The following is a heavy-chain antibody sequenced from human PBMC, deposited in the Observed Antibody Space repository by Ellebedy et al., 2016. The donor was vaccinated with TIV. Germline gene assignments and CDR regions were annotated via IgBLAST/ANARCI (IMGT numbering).Heavy chain of an antibody. CDR2: INHSGST. V-gene: IGHV4-34*01. D-gene: IGHD6-19*01. CDR1: GGSFSGYY. Sequence: MPSETLSLTCAVYGGSFSGYYWSCIRQPPGKGLEWLGEINHSGSTNYTPSLKSRVTISVDTSKNQFSLKLSPVTAADTAVYYCARGRGGYNSGWKYGMDVWGQGTTVTVSS. J-gene: IGHJ6*02. CDR3: ARGRGGYNSGWKYGMDV.